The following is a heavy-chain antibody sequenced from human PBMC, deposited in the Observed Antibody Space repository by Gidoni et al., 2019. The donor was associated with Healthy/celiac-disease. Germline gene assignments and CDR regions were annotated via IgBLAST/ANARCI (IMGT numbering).Heavy chain of an antibody. Sequence: QLQLQESGPGLVKPSETLSLTCTVSGGSISSSSYYWGWIRQPPGKGLEWIGSIYYSGSTYYNPSLKSRVTISVDTSKNQFSLKLSSVTAADTAVYYCASLDYSSSWYAATPYWYFDLWGRGTLVTVSS. CDR3: ASLDYSSSWYAATPYWYFDL. J-gene: IGHJ2*01. CDR1: GGSISSSSYY. D-gene: IGHD6-13*01. V-gene: IGHV4-39*01. CDR2: IYYSGST.